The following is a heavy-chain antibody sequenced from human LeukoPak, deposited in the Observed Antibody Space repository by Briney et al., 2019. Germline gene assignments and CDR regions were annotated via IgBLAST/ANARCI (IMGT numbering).Heavy chain of an antibody. V-gene: IGHV3-30-3*01. Sequence: GRSLRLSCAASGFTFSSYAMHWVRQAPGKGLEWVAVISYDGSNKYYADSVKGRFTISRDNSKNTLYLQMNSLRAEDTAVYYCARDGGPGELWFPAVDYWGQGTLVTVSS. J-gene: IGHJ4*02. CDR3: ARDGGPGELWFPAVDY. CDR2: ISYDGSNK. D-gene: IGHD5-18*01. CDR1: GFTFSSYA.